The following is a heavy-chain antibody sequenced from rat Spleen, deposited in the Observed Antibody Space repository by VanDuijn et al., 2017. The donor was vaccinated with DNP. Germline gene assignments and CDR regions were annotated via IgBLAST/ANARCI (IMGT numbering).Heavy chain of an antibody. CDR3: ASFNWPAP. D-gene: IGHD3-6*01. Sequence: EVQLVESGGGLVQPGRSLKLSCAASGFTSSNYGMHWIRQAPTQGLEWVASISHYGGGTFYGDSVKGRFTISRENAKTTRYLPMNSLRSEDTATYYCASFNWPAPWGQGTSVTVSS. J-gene: IGHJ4*01. V-gene: IGHV5-19*01. CDR2: ISHYGGGT. CDR1: GFTSSNYG.